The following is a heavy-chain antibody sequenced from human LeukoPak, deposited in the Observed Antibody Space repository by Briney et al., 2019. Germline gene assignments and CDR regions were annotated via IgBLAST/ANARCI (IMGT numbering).Heavy chain of an antibody. J-gene: IGHJ4*02. CDR3: ARGAGDYYGSDYFDY. V-gene: IGHV1-69*05. CDR2: IIPIFGTA. Sequence: SVRVSCKASGGTFSSYAISWVRQAPGQGLEWMGGIIPIFGTANYAQKFQGRVTITTDESTSTAYMELSSLRSEDTAVYYCARGAGDYYGSDYFDYWGQGTLVTVSS. CDR1: GGTFSSYA. D-gene: IGHD3-10*01.